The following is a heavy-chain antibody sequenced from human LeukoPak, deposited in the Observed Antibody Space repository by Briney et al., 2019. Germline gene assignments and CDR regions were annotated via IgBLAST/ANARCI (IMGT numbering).Heavy chain of an antibody. CDR3: ARDEQWLVPISRPFYGMDV. J-gene: IGHJ6*02. V-gene: IGHV1-18*01. D-gene: IGHD6-19*01. CDR1: GYTFTSSG. Sequence: GASVKVSCKASGYTFTSSGISWVRQAPGQGLEWMGWINTYNGNTNYAQKLQGRVTMTTDTPTSTAYMELRSLRSEDTAVYYCARDEQWLVPISRPFYGMDVWGQGTTVTVSS. CDR2: INTYNGNT.